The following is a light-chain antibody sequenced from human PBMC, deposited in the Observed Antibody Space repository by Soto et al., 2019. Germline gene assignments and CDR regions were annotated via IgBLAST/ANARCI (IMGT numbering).Light chain of an antibody. V-gene: IGKV3-15*01. Sequence: EMVMTQSPAILSVSPGESATLSCRASQSVNSNYLAWYQQHPGQPPRLLIYGASNRATGIPARFSGSGSGTEFTLTISSLQSEDFAVYYCQQRSNWLSWTFGQGTKVDIK. CDR1: QSVNSN. CDR2: GAS. J-gene: IGKJ1*01. CDR3: QQRSNWLSWT.